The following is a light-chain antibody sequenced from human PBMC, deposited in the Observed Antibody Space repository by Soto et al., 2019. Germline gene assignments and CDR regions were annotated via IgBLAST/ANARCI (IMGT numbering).Light chain of an antibody. Sequence: QSPPTQPPSVSWAPGQGVTISCPGSSPNMGAGYDVHWYQQLPGTAPKLLIYGNSNRPSGVPDRFSGSKSGTSASLAITGLQAEDEADYYCQSYDSRLSGSYVFGTGTKVTVL. CDR1: SPNMGAGYD. CDR2: GNS. J-gene: IGLJ1*01. V-gene: IGLV1-40*01. CDR3: QSYDSRLSGSYV.